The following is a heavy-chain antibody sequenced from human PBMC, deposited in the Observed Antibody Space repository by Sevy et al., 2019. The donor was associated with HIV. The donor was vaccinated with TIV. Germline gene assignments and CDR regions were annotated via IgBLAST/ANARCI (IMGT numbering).Heavy chain of an antibody. J-gene: IGHJ4*02. D-gene: IGHD3-10*01. CDR3: SRWGGG. Sequence: GGSLRLSCAASGFTVNNNYMNWVRQAPGKGLEWVSVIYSGGDTCYAASVKGRFTISRDNSKNTLYLQMNNLRAEDTAVYYCSRWGGGWGQGTLVTVSS. CDR2: IYSGGDT. CDR1: GFTVNNNY. V-gene: IGHV3-53*01.